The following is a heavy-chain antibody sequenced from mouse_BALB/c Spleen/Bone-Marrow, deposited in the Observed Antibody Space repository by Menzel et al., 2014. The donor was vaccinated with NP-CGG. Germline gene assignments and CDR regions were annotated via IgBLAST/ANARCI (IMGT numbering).Heavy chain of an antibody. D-gene: IGHD1-1*01. J-gene: IGHJ2*01. CDR3: ARHQRGSSFYYFDY. Sequence: EVQLVESGGGLVKLGGSLKLSCAASGFTFSSYYMSWVRQTPEKRLELVAAINSNGGLTYYPDTVKGRFTISRDNAKNILYLQMSSLKSDDTALYYCARHQRGSSFYYFDYWGQGTTLTVSS. V-gene: IGHV5-6-2*01. CDR1: GFTFSSYY. CDR2: INSNGGLT.